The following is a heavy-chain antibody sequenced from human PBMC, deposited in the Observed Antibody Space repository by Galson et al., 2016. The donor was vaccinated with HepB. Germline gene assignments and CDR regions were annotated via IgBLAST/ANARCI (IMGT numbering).Heavy chain of an antibody. CDR1: GYSFHNYW. Sequence: QSGAEVKKPGESLKISCKTSGYSFHNYWIAWVRQMPGKGLEWMGVIYPDDSDKRYSPSFQDQVTISADKSISTAFLQWSSLKASDTAIYYCARLYSRRSYYDNSSGYLDSWGQGTLGSVSS. D-gene: IGHD3-22*01. CDR2: IYPDDSDK. CDR3: ARLYSRRSYYDNSSGYLDS. V-gene: IGHV5-51*01. J-gene: IGHJ4*02.